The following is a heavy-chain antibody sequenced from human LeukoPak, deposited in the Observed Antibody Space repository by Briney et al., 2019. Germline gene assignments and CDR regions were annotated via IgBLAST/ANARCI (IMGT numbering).Heavy chain of an antibody. Sequence: ASVKVSCKASGYTFTIYYMHWVRQAPGQGLEWMGIIKPSGGSTDYAHKFQGRVTMTRDTSTSTVYMELSSLRAEDTAVYYCARERTMVRGPSIRDAFDIWGQGTMVTVSS. D-gene: IGHD3-10*01. V-gene: IGHV1-46*01. CDR2: IKPSGGST. CDR3: ARERTMVRGPSIRDAFDI. CDR1: GYTFTIYY. J-gene: IGHJ3*02.